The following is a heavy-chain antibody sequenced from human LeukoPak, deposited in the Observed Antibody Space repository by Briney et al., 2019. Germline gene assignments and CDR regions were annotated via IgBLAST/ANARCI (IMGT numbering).Heavy chain of an antibody. Sequence: GGSLRLSCAASGFTFDDYGMSWVRQAPGKGLEWVSGINWNGGSTGYADSVKGRFTISRDNAKNSLYLQMNSLRAEDTALYHCARAPTGFFGVVNEMDVWGKGTTVTVSS. D-gene: IGHD3-3*01. V-gene: IGHV3-20*01. CDR3: ARAPTGFFGVVNEMDV. CDR1: GFTFDDYG. J-gene: IGHJ6*04. CDR2: INWNGGST.